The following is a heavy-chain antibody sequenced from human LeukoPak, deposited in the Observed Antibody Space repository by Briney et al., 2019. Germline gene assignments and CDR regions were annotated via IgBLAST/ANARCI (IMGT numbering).Heavy chain of an antibody. CDR1: GFTFSGYA. CDR3: AKGLAFDY. Sequence: GGSLRLSCAASGFTFSGYAMSWVRQAPGKGLEWVSAISGSGGGTFYTDSVKGRFTISRDNSKNTLYLQMNSLRAEDTAIYYCAKGLAFDYWGQGILVTVSS. V-gene: IGHV3-23*01. CDR2: ISGSGGGT. J-gene: IGHJ4*02.